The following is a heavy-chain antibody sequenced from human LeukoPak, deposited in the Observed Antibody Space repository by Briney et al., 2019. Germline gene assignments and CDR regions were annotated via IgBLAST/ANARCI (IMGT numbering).Heavy chain of an antibody. J-gene: IGHJ5*02. V-gene: IGHV4-59*12. CDR1: GGSIGSYY. Sequence: SETLSLTCTVSGGSIGSYYWSWIRQPPGKGLEWIGYIYYRGSTDYNPSLKSRVTISVDTSKNQFSLRLSSVTPEDTAVYYCARGGFGMLVALFDNWGQGTAVTVSS. CDR3: ARGGFGMLVALFDN. D-gene: IGHD2-8*01. CDR2: IYYRGST.